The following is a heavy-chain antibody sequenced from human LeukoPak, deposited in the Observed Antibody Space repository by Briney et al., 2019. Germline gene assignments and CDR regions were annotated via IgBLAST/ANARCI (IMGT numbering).Heavy chain of an antibody. D-gene: IGHD4-17*01. CDR2: ITANGGYT. CDR3: AKDPNGDYIGAFDF. J-gene: IGHJ3*01. V-gene: IGHV3-23*01. CDR1: AFSFNKFA. Sequence: GGALSLSFAASAFSFNKFALFLVRPAPGKGVGWVSAITANGGYTLYADAVKGRFTVSRDNSKNTLYLQINSLRPEDTAMYYCAKDPNGDYIGAFDFWGQGTMVTVSS.